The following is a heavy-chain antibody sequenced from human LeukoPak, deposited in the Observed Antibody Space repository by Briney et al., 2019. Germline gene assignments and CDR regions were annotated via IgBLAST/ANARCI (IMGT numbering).Heavy chain of an antibody. CDR1: GDSISSGGNY. Sequence: SETLSLTCTVSGDSISSGGNYWSWLRQHPGKGLEWIGYIYYSGSTYHNPSLKSRLTISVDTSNNQFSLKLSSVTAADTAVYYCARWGNSGYASGYFDYWGQGTLVTVSS. J-gene: IGHJ4*02. CDR2: IYYSGST. V-gene: IGHV4-31*03. D-gene: IGHD5-12*01. CDR3: ARWGNSGYASGYFDY.